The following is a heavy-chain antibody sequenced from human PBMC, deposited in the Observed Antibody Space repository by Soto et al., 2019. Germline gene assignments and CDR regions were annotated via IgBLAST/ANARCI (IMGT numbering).Heavy chain of an antibody. D-gene: IGHD3-10*01. J-gene: IGHJ5*02. CDR3: ALMVRGTLTNWFDP. V-gene: IGHV4-34*01. Sequence: SETLSLTCAVYGGSFSGYYWSWIRQPPGKGLEWIGEINHSGSTNYNPSLKSRVTISVDTSKNQFSLKLSSVTAADTAVYYCALMVRGTLTNWFDPWGQGTLVTVSS. CDR1: GGSFSGYY. CDR2: INHSGST.